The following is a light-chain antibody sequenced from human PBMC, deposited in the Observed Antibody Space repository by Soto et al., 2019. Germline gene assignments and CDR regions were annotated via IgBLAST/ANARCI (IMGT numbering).Light chain of an antibody. V-gene: IGLV3-21*04. CDR1: NIGSKS. CDR3: QVWDSSSDPHVV. CDR2: YDS. J-gene: IGLJ2*01. Sequence: SYELTQPPSVSVAPGKTARITCGGNNIGSKSVHWYQQKPSQAPVLVIYYDSDRPSGIPERFSGSNSGNTATLTISRVEAGDEADYYCQVWDSSSDPHVVFGGGTKLTV.